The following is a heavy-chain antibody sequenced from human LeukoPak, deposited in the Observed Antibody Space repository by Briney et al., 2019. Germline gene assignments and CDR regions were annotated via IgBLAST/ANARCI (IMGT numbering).Heavy chain of an antibody. V-gene: IGHV4-59*01. CDR3: ARDGLYSSSAGRAFDY. CDR1: GGSISSYH. CDR2: IYYSGST. J-gene: IGHJ4*02. Sequence: SETLSLTCTVSGGSISSYHWSWIRQPPGKGLECIGYIYYSGSTNYNPSLKSRVTISVDTSKNQFSLKLSSVTAADTAVYYCARDGLYSSSAGRAFDYWGQGTLVTVSS. D-gene: IGHD6-6*01.